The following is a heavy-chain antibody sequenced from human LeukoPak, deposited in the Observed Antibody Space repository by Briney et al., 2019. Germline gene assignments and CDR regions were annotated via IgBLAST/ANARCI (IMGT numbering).Heavy chain of an antibody. CDR2: ISGSGGST. V-gene: IGHV3-23*01. Sequence: GGSLRLSCVASGFTFSSYAMSWVRQAPGKGLEWVSAISGSGGSTYYADSVKGRFTISRDNSKNTLYLQMNSLRAEDTAVYYCAKDPRKWELQGDYWGQGTLVTVSS. D-gene: IGHD1-26*01. J-gene: IGHJ4*02. CDR3: AKDPRKWELQGDY. CDR1: GFTFSSYA.